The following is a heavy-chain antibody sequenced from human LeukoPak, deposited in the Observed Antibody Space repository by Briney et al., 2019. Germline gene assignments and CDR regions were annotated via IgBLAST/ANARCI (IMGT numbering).Heavy chain of an antibody. CDR1: GYTFTSYG. D-gene: IGHD5-12*01. Sequence: ASVKVSCKASGYTFTSYGISWVRQAPGQGLEWMGWISAYNGNTNYAQKLQGRVTMTTDTSTSTAYMELRSLRSDDTAVYYCARASYSGYFSYYYYGMGVWGQGTTVTVSS. J-gene: IGHJ6*02. CDR3: ARASYSGYFSYYYYGMGV. V-gene: IGHV1-18*01. CDR2: ISAYNGNT.